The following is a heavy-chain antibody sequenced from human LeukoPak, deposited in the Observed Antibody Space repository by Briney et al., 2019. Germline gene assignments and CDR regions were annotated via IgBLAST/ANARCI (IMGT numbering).Heavy chain of an antibody. CDR3: ARWELGSPDAFDI. D-gene: IGHD7-27*01. Sequence: ASVKVSCKASGGTFSSYAISWVRQAPGQGLEWMGGVIPIFGTANYAQKFQGRVTVTADESTSTAYMELSSLRSEDTVVYYCARWELGSPDAFDIWAKGQWSPSLQ. CDR2: VIPIFGTA. CDR1: GGTFSSYA. V-gene: IGHV1-69*13. J-gene: IGHJ3*02.